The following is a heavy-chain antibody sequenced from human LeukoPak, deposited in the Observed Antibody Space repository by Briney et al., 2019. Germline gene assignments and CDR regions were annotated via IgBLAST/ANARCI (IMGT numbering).Heavy chain of an antibody. D-gene: IGHD6-13*01. J-gene: IGHJ4*02. Sequence: KPSETLSLTCTVSGGSISNKYWSWIRQSPGKGLEWIGEINDSGSTRNPSLESRVTMTIDRTKNQFSLKLTSVTAADTAMYYCARGHIASSSWYYFEYWGRGSLVTVSS. CDR3: ARGHIASSSWYYFEY. CDR1: GGSISNKY. CDR2: INDSGST. V-gene: IGHV4-34*01.